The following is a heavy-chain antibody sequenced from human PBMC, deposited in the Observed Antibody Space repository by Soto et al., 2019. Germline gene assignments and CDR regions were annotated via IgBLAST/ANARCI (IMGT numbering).Heavy chain of an antibody. CDR2: INPNRGGT. D-gene: IGHD2-2*01. CDR1: GYTFTGYY. V-gene: IGHV1-2*02. CDR3: AREDIVVVPAAMGGSSYYGMDV. Sequence: ASVKVSCKASGYTFTGYYMHWVRQAPGQGVEWMGWINPNRGGTNYAQKFQGRVTMTSDTSISTAYMEVSRLRSDDTAVYYCAREDIVVVPAAMGGSSYYGMDVWGQGTTVNVSS. J-gene: IGHJ6*02.